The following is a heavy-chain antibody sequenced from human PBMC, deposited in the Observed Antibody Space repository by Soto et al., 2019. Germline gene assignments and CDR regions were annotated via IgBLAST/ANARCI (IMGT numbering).Heavy chain of an antibody. CDR2: ISWNSGSI. J-gene: IGHJ4*02. CDR1: GFTFDDYA. Sequence: EVQLVESGGGLVQPGRSLRLSCAASGFTFDDYAMHWVRQAPGKGLEWVSGISWNSGSIGYADSVKGRFTISRDNAKNSLYLQMNGLRAEDTALYYCAKDMGSHNRLAFDYWGQGTLVTVSS. V-gene: IGHV3-9*01. D-gene: IGHD6-19*01. CDR3: AKDMGSHNRLAFDY.